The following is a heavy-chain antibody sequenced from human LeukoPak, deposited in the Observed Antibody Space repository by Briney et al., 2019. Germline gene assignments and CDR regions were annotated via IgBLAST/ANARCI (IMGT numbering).Heavy chain of an antibody. D-gene: IGHD3-10*01. Sequence: GGSLRLSCAAPGFTFNTYSTNWVRQAPGKGLEWVGRIKSKTDGGTTDYAAPVKGRFTISRDDSKNTLYLQMNSLKTEDTAVYYCTTYYYGSGSYYFDYWGQGTLVTVSS. J-gene: IGHJ4*02. CDR1: GFTFNTYS. CDR3: TTYYYGSGSYYFDY. CDR2: IKSKTDGGTT. V-gene: IGHV3-15*01.